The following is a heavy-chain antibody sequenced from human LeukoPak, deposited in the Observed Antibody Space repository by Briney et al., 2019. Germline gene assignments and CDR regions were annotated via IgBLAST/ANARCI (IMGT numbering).Heavy chain of an antibody. J-gene: IGHJ4*02. Sequence: SETLSLTCAVYGGSFSGYYWSWIRQPPGKGLEWIGEINHSGSTNYNPSLKSRVTISVDTSKNQFSLKLNSVTAADMAVYYCARSNMVRGVRSLDYWGQGTLVTVSS. CDR1: GGSFSGYY. CDR3: ARSNMVRGVRSLDY. V-gene: IGHV4-34*01. D-gene: IGHD3-10*01. CDR2: INHSGST.